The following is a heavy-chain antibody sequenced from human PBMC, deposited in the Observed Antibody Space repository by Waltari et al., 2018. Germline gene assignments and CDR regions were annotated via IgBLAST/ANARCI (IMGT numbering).Heavy chain of an antibody. J-gene: IGHJ5*02. Sequence: QVQLVESGGGVVQPGRSLRLSCAASGFSISSHGMHWVRQAPGKGLEGVAVMWYDGSQRYYADSVTGRFTISRDDSRNTLFLQMNSLRDEDTAVYYCARAGTWGLDHWGQGSLVIVSS. D-gene: IGHD7-27*01. V-gene: IGHV3-33*08. CDR3: ARAGTWGLDH. CDR2: MWYDGSQR. CDR1: GFSISSHG.